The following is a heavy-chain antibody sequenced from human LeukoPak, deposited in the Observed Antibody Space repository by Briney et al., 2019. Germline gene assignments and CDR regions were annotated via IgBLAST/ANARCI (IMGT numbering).Heavy chain of an antibody. CDR2: IYHSGST. CDR3: ARDSKAEVGATSGFGY. D-gene: IGHD1-26*01. CDR1: GYSISSGYY. J-gene: IGHJ4*02. Sequence: PSETLSLTCAVSGYSISSGYYWGWIRQPPGKGLEWIGSIYHSGSTYYNPSLKSRVTISVDTSKNQFSLKLSSVTAADTAVYYCARDSKAEVGATSGFGYWGQGTLVTVSS. V-gene: IGHV4-38-2*02.